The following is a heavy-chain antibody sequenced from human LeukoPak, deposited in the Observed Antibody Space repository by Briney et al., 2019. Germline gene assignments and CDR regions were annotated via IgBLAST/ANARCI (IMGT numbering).Heavy chain of an antibody. Sequence: AASVKVSCKASGYTFTSYDINWVRQATGQGLEWMGWMNPNSGNTGYAQKFQGRVTMTRNTSISTAYMELSSLRSEDTAVYYCARATTVVTPPFDYWGQGTLVTVSS. CDR1: GYTFTSYD. CDR2: MNPNSGNT. J-gene: IGHJ4*02. D-gene: IGHD4-23*01. CDR3: ARATTVVTPPFDY. V-gene: IGHV1-8*01.